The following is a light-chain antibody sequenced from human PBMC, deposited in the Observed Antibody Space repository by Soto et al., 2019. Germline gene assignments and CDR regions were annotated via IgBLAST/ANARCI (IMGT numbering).Light chain of an antibody. V-gene: IGKV3-15*01. J-gene: IGKJ1*01. Sequence: EIVMTQSPATLFVSPGERATLSCRSSQSVSSNLAWYQQKPGQAPRLLIYGASTRATGIPARFSGSGSGTEFTLTISSLQSEDFAVYYCQQYNKWPPVTFGQGTKVDIK. CDR1: QSVSSN. CDR2: GAS. CDR3: QQYNKWPPVT.